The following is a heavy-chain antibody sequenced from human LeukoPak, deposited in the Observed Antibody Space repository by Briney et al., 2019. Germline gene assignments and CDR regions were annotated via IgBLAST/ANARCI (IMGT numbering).Heavy chain of an antibody. CDR3: AREERAFDI. V-gene: IGHV3-7*01. Sequence: GGSLRLSCAASGFTFSKYWMTWVRQAPGKGLEWVANIKEDGSEKYYVDSVKGRFTISRDNAKNSLYLQMNSLRAEDTAVYYCAREERAFDIWGQGTMVTVSS. J-gene: IGHJ3*02. CDR1: GFTFSKYW. CDR2: IKEDGSEK. D-gene: IGHD1-26*01.